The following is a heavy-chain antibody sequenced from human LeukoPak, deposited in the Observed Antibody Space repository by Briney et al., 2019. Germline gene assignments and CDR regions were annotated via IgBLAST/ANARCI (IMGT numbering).Heavy chain of an antibody. CDR1: GYTFSSYA. V-gene: IGHV1-3*03. J-gene: IGHJ4*02. CDR2: INAGNGNT. CDR3: AREGDYIGGSYPFDY. D-gene: IGHD1-26*01. Sequence: ASVKVSCKASGYTFSSYAMRWVRQAPGQRLEWMGWINAGNGNTKLSHEFQGRVTITRDTSASTAYMELNSLRSEDMGVYYCAREGDYIGGSYPFDYWGQGTLVTVSS.